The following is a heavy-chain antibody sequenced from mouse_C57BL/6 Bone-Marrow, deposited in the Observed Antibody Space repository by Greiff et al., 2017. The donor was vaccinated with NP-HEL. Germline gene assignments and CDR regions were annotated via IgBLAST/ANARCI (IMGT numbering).Heavy chain of an antibody. CDR2: INPGSGGT. D-gene: IGHD1-1*01. CDR3: ARLITTVVDWYFDV. CDR1: GYAFTNYL. Sequence: VQLQQSGAELVRPGTSVKVSCKASGYAFTNYLIEWVKQRPGQGLEWIGVINPGSGGTNYNEKFKGKATLTADKSSSTAYMQLSSLTSEDSAVYFCARLITTVVDWYFDVWGTGTTVTVSS. V-gene: IGHV1-54*01. J-gene: IGHJ1*03.